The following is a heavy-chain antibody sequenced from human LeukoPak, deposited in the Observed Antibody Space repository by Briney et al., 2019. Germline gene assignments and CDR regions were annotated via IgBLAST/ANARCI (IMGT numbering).Heavy chain of an antibody. CDR2: IIPIFGTA. CDR1: EGTFSSYA. D-gene: IGHD4-17*01. V-gene: IGHV1-69*01. Sequence: GASVKVPCKASEGTFSSYAISWVRQAPGQGLEWMGGIIPIFGTANYAQRFQGRVTITADESTSTAYMELSSLRSEDTAVYYCAREGTVTTFDYWGQGTLVTVSS. CDR3: AREGTVTTFDY. J-gene: IGHJ4*02.